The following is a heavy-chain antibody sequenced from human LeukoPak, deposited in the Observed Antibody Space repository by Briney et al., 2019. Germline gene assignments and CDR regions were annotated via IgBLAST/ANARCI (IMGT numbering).Heavy chain of an antibody. Sequence: TLSLTCTVSGGSISSGGYYWSWIRQHPGKGLEWIGYIYYSGSTYYNPSLKSRVTISVDTSKNQFSLKLSSVTAADTAVYYCASQTATTMVRGVPQFSFDYWGQGTLVTVSS. CDR3: ASQTATTMVRGVPQFSFDY. CDR1: GGSISSGGYY. CDR2: IYYSGST. D-gene: IGHD3-10*01. J-gene: IGHJ4*02. V-gene: IGHV4-31*03.